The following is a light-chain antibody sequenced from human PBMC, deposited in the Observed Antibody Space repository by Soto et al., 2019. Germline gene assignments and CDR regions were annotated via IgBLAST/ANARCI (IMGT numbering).Light chain of an antibody. CDR2: AAS. J-gene: IGKJ4*01. CDR3: QQSYSTPPT. V-gene: IGKV1-39*01. CDR1: QSISSY. Sequence: DIQMTQSPSSLSASVGDRVTITCRASQSISSYLNWYHQKPGKAPNLLIYAASSLQGGVPSRFTGSGSGTEFTLTISSLQPEDFATYYCQQSYSTPPTFGGGTKVEIK.